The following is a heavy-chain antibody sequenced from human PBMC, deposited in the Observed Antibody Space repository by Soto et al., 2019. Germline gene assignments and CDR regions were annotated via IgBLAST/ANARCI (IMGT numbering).Heavy chain of an antibody. D-gene: IGHD6-19*01. J-gene: IGHJ6*03. V-gene: IGHV1-18*01. CDR3: ARDRGVAPPVAGNTHYYYYMDV. CDR2: ISAFNGNT. Sequence: QDQLVQSGDEVKKPGASVTVSCKASGYSFTNYGITWVRQAPGQGLEWMGWISAFNGNTHYAQKLQGRVTMTTDASTSTAYMELRSLRSDDTAVYYCARDRGVAPPVAGNTHYYYYMDVWGKGTTVIVSS. CDR1: GYSFTNYG.